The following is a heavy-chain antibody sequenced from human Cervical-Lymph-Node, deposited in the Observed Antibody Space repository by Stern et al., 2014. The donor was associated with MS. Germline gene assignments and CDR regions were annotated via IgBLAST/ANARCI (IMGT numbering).Heavy chain of an antibody. CDR2: ISYSGSS. CDR1: GGSVNDGGHY. CDR3: ASSGSYARYYFDL. Sequence: QVQLQESGPRVVKPSQTLSLSCTVSGGSVNDGGHYWTWIRQRPGKGLEWIGYISYSGSSIYSPSLKSRVTISLDTSKNHFSLNMTSVTAADTAMYFCASSGSYARYYFDLWGQGTLVTVSS. D-gene: IGHD1-26*01. V-gene: IGHV4-31*03. J-gene: IGHJ4*01.